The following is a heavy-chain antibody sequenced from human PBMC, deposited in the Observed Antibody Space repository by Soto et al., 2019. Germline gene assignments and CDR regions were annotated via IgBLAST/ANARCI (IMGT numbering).Heavy chain of an antibody. CDR2: IYHSGST. CDR3: ASLPYSSDRYPLDF. J-gene: IGHJ4*02. D-gene: IGHD6-25*01. Sequence: SETLSLTCSVSGGSISSSNWWSWVRQPPGKGLEWIGEIYHSGSTNYNPSLKSRVTISVDKSKNQFSLKLSSVTAADTAVYYFASLPYSSDRYPLDFRGQGSPGTGSS. V-gene: IGHV4-4*02. CDR1: GGSISSSNW.